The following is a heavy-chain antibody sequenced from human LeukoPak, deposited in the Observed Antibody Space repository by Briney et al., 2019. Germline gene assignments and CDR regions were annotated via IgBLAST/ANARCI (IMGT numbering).Heavy chain of an antibody. D-gene: IGHD3-10*01. V-gene: IGHV3-7*01. CDR3: ARDYFGSGDV. CDR2: IKQDGSEK. Sequence: GGSLRLSCAASEFTFSSYWMSWVRQAPGRGLEWVANIKQDGSEKYYVDSVKGRFTISRDNAKNSLYLQMNSLRAEDTAVYYCARDYFGSGDVWGKGTTVTVSS. CDR1: EFTFSSYW. J-gene: IGHJ6*04.